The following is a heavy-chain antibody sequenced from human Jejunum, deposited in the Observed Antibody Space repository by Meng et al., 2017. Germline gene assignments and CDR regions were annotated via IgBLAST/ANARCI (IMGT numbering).Heavy chain of an antibody. V-gene: IGHV3-53*04. D-gene: IGHD3-22*01. CDR3: ARESYFESSGFYCFDL. CDR2: MYSGGNT. Sequence: GESLKISCTASGFTINSHYMSWVRQAPGKGLEWVSVMYSGGNTFYADSVKGRFTISRHDSNNMLYLQMDSLRDEDTAVYYCARESYFESSGFYCFDLWGQGTLVTVSS. J-gene: IGHJ4*02. CDR1: GFTINSHY.